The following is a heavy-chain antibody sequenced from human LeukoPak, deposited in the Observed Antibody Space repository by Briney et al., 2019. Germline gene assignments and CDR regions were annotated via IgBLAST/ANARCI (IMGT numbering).Heavy chain of an antibody. CDR2: VGGSGGSP. CDR1: GFTFSSHA. D-gene: IGHD2-2*01. V-gene: IGHV3-23*01. J-gene: IGHJ4*02. CDR3: AKDGFGSGGFDLLWFDY. Sequence: GGSLRLSCAASGFTFSSHAMSWVRQAPGKWLGWVSSVGGSGGSPKYADSVKGRLTTSRDNSKNTLYLKMNGLRVEDTSVYYCAKDGFGSGGFDLLWFDYWGRGTLVTVSS.